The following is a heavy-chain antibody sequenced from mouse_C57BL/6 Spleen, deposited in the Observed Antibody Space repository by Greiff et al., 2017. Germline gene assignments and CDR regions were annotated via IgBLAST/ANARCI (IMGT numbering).Heavy chain of an antibody. J-gene: IGHJ2*01. CDR1: GYTFTSYW. V-gene: IGHV1-50*01. D-gene: IGHD2-1*01. CDR3: ARKAYGNYDY. CDR2: IDPSDSYT. Sequence: QVQLQQPGAELVKPGASVKLSCKASGYTFTSYWMQWVKQRPGQGLEWIGEIDPSDSYTNYNQKFKGKATLTFDTSSSTAYMQLSSLTSEDSAVYYCARKAYGNYDYWGQGTTLTVSS.